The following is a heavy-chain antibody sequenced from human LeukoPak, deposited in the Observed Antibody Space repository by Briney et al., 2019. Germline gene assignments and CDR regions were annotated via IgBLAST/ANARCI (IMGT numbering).Heavy chain of an antibody. CDR2: INPNSGGT. V-gene: IGHV1-2*02. Sequence: ASVKVSCKASGYTFTYRYLHWVRQAPGQGLEWMGWINPNSGGTNYAQKFQGRVTMTRDTSISTAYMELSRLRSDDTAVYYCARVGVPAATYYYGMDVWGQGTTVTVSS. J-gene: IGHJ6*02. CDR3: ARVGVPAATYYYGMDV. CDR1: GYTFTYRY. D-gene: IGHD2-2*01.